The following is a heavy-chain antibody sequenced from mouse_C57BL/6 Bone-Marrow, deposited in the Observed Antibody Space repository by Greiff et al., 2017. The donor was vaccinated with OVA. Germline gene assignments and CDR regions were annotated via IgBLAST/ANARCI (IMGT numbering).Heavy chain of an antibody. Sequence: QVQLKESGPELVKPGASVKISCKASGYAFSSSWMNWVKQRPGKGLEWIGGIYPGDGDTNYNGKFKGKATLTADKSSSTAYMQLSSLTSEYSAVYFCVRSYDGCYWYFDVWGTGTTVTVSS. CDR2: IYPGDGDT. V-gene: IGHV1-82*01. D-gene: IGHD2-3*01. CDR3: VRSYDGCYWYFDV. CDR1: GYAFSSSW. J-gene: IGHJ1*03.